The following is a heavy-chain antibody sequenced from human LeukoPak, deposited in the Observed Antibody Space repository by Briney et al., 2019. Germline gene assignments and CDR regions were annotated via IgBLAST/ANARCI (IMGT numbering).Heavy chain of an antibody. D-gene: IGHD2-2*01. Sequence: SETLSLTCTVSGGSISSGSYYWGWIRQPPGKGLEWIGSIYYSGSTYYNPSLKSRVTISVDTSKNQFSLKLSSVTAADTAVYYCARDLYCSSTSCGFDPWGQGTLVTVSS. CDR3: ARDLYCSSTSCGFDP. J-gene: IGHJ5*02. CDR2: IYYSGST. CDR1: GGSISSGSYY. V-gene: IGHV4-39*07.